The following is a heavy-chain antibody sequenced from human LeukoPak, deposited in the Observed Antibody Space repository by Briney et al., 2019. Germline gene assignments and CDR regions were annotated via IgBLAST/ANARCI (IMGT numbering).Heavy chain of an antibody. CDR1: GFTFSSYS. D-gene: IGHD3-22*01. V-gene: IGHV3-48*01. Sequence: GGSLRLSCAASGFTFSSYSMNCVRQAPGKGLEWVSYISSSSSTIYYADSVKGRFTISRDNAKNSLYLQMNSLRAEDTAVYYCARDRGYDSSGYYYVFFNWFDPWGQGTLVTVSS. CDR3: ARDRGYDSSGYYYVFFNWFDP. CDR2: ISSSSSTI. J-gene: IGHJ5*02.